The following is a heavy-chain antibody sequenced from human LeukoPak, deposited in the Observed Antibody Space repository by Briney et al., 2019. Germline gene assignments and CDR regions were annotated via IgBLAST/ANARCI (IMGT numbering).Heavy chain of an antibody. CDR2: IIPIFGTA. V-gene: IGHV1-69*06. J-gene: IGHJ3*02. Sequence: SVKVSCKASGGTFSSYAISWVRQAPGQGLEWMGGIIPIFGTANYAQKFQGRVTITADKSTSTAYMELSSLRSEDTAVYYCAREVGENDAFDIWGQGTMVTVSS. CDR3: AREVGENDAFDI. CDR1: GGTFSSYA. D-gene: IGHD4-17*01.